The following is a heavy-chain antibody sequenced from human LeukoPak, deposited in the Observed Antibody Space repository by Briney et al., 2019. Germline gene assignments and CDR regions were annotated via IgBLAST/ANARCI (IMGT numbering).Heavy chain of an antibody. CDR2: INPSVGST. J-gene: IGHJ6*03. V-gene: IGHV1-46*01. Sequence: GASVKVSCKASGYTFTSYYMHWVRQAPGQGLEWMGVINPSVGSTSYAQKFQGRVTMTRDMSTSTVYMELRSLRSEDTAVYYCARGVKGEARRYYDIVTGRNRHYYYYMDVWGKGTTVTISS. CDR3: ARGVKGEARRYYDIVTGRNRHYYYYMDV. CDR1: GYTFTSYY. D-gene: IGHD3-9*01.